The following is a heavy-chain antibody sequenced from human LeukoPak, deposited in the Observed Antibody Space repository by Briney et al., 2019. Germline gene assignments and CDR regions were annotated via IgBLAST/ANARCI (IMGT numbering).Heavy chain of an antibody. D-gene: IGHD3-10*01. Sequence: PGGSLRLSCAASGFTFSIYAMTWVRQAPGKGLEWVSGISDSGGSTYYADSVKGRFTISRENSKNTLYLQMNSLRAEDTAVYYCAKSLSGGGYYFEYWGQGTLVTVSS. CDR1: GFTFSIYA. CDR3: AKSLSGGGYYFEY. V-gene: IGHV3-23*01. CDR2: ISDSGGST. J-gene: IGHJ4*02.